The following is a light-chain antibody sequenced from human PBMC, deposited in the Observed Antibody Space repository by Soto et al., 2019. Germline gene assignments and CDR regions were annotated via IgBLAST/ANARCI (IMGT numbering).Light chain of an antibody. CDR2: SAS. CDR1: QNIDNW. J-gene: IGKJ1*01. Sequence: QMTQSPSTLSASVGDRVTMTCRASQNIDNWLAWYQQRPGKAPRLLIYSASDLKSGVPSRFSGSGSGTEFTLTISSLQSDDFATYYCQQYNSYSTFGHATFGRGTKVDNK. CDR3: QQYNSYSTFGHAT. V-gene: IGKV1-5*03.